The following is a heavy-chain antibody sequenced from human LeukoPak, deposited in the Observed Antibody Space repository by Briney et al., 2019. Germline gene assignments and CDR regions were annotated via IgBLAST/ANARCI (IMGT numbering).Heavy chain of an antibody. CDR1: GGSFSGYY. CDR3: ARGGIYYDSSGYLYNWFDP. CDR2: INHSGST. Sequence: PSETLSLTCAVYGGSFSGYYWSWIRQPPGKWLEWIGEINHSGSTNYNPSLKSRVTISVDTSKNQFSLKLSSVTAADTAVYKCARGGIYYDSSGYLYNWFDPWGQGTLVTVSS. J-gene: IGHJ5*02. V-gene: IGHV4-34*01. D-gene: IGHD3-22*01.